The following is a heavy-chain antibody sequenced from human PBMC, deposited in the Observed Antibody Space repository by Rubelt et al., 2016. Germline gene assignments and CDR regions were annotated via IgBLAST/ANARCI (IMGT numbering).Heavy chain of an antibody. D-gene: IGHD3-22*01. J-gene: IGHJ4*02. CDR3: ATDDTDRSGSYFDY. CDR1: SDSISSYY. V-gene: IGHV4-4*07. Sequence: QVQLQESGPGLVKPSETLSLICTVSSDSISSYYWSWIRQPAGKGLEWIGRMYTSGSPNYNPSLKSRVSMSVDTSKGQFSLKLSSVTAADPAVYYCATDDTDRSGSYFDYWGQGTLVTVSS. CDR2: MYTSGSP.